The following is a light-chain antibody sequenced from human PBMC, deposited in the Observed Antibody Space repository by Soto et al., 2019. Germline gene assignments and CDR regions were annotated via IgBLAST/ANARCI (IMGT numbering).Light chain of an antibody. J-gene: IGLJ1*01. V-gene: IGLV1-40*03. CDR1: SSNIGARYD. CDR3: QSYDSSLNRV. Sequence: QAVVTQPPSVSGATGQRITISCTGSSSNIGARYDVHWYRQLPGTAPKLLLYGDNNRPSGVPDRFSGSKSGASASLAITGLQADDEADYYCQSYDSSLNRVFGTGTKVTVL. CDR2: GDN.